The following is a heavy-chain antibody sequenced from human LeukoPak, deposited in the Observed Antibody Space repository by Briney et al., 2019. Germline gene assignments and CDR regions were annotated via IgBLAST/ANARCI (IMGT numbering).Heavy chain of an antibody. J-gene: IGHJ4*02. CDR1: GVAVSNSY. V-gene: IGHV3-53*01. CDR3: TRDSTTFRFGY. D-gene: IGHD1-26*01. Sequence: PGGSLRLSCAASGVAVSNSYMSWVRQAPGKGLEWVSIVYSDGITYYMDSVKGRFTASRDNSRNTLYLQMNSLRADDTAVYYCTRDSTTFRFGYWGQGTLVTVSS. CDR2: VYSDGIT.